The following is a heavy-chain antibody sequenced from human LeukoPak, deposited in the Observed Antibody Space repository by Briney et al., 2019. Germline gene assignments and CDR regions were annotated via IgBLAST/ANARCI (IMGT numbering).Heavy chain of an antibody. CDR3: ARDGLGNYYYYMDV. CDR1: GFTFNSYS. Sequence: GGSLRLSCAASGFTFNSYSMNWVRQAPGKGLEWVSSISSSSSYIYYADSVKGRFTISRDNANNSLYLQMNSLRAEDTAVYYCARDGLGNYYYYMDVWGKGTTVTVSS. CDR2: ISSSSSYI. D-gene: IGHD7-27*01. V-gene: IGHV3-21*01. J-gene: IGHJ6*03.